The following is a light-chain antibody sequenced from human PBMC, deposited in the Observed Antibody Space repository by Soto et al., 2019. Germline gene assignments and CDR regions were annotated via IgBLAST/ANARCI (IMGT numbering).Light chain of an antibody. CDR3: QQTYSSPQT. CDR2: AAS. J-gene: IGKJ1*01. V-gene: IGKV1-39*01. Sequence: DIQMTQSPSTLSASVGDRVTITCRASQSISSRLAWYQQKPGKAPELLIFAASDLQSGVPSRFSGSGSGTDFTLTIISLQPEDFATYYCQQTYSSPQTFGQGTKVDI. CDR1: QSISSR.